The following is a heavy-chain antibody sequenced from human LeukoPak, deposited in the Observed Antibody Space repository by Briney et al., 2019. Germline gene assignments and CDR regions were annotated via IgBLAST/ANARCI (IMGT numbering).Heavy chain of an antibody. D-gene: IGHD3-10*01. CDR3: AKDRSTGLGSHFGYYFDY. CDR2: VWYDGGDK. Sequence: PGGSLGLSCVASGFTFSSYAMHWVRQAPGKGLARVPFVWYDGGDKYYADSVKGRFTISRDNSKNTLSLQMNSLRAEDTAVYYCAKDRSTGLGSHFGYYFDYWGQGTLVTVSS. CDR1: GFTFSSYA. V-gene: IGHV3-30*02. J-gene: IGHJ4*02.